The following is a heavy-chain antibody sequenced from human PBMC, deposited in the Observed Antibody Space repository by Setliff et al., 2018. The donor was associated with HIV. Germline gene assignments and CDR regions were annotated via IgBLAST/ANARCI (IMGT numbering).Heavy chain of an antibody. Sequence: GESLKISCAASGFSFRSYGMHWVRQAPGKGLEWVAVIWFDASYKYHADSVEGRFTISRDNSKNTLYLQMNNLSADDTAVYYCARAQCVIPGAMRGSDALDIWGQGTTVTVSS. D-gene: IGHD2-2*01. CDR2: IWFDASYK. V-gene: IGHV3-33*03. J-gene: IGHJ3*02. CDR3: ARAQCVIPGAMRGSDALDI. CDR1: GFSFRSYG.